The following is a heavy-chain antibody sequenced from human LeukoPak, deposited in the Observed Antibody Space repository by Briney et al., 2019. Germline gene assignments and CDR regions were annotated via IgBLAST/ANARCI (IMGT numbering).Heavy chain of an antibody. D-gene: IGHD3-10*01. CDR1: GGSISSYY. V-gene: IGHV4-59*01. CDR2: IYYSGST. Sequence: KSSETLSLTCTVSGGSISSYYWSWIRQPPGKGLEWIGYIYYSGSTNYNPSLKSRVTISVDTSKNQFSLKLSSVTAADTAVYYCARSGPLWFGEPGEYYFDYWGQGTLVTVSS. J-gene: IGHJ4*02. CDR3: ARSGPLWFGEPGEYYFDY.